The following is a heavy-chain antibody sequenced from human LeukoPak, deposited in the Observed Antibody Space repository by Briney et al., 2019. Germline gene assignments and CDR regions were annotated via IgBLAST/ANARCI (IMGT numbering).Heavy chain of an antibody. Sequence: GGSLRLSCAASGFIFSSYDMEWVRQAPGKGLEWVAFIRYDGSNKYYADSVKGRFTISRDNSKNTLYLQMNSLRTEDTAIYYCATATRFDYWGQGTLVTVSS. CDR1: GFIFSSYD. CDR2: IRYDGSNK. J-gene: IGHJ4*02. D-gene: IGHD2-15*01. CDR3: ATATRFDY. V-gene: IGHV3-30*02.